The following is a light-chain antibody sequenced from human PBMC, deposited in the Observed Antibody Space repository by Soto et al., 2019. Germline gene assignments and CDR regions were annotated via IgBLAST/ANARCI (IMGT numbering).Light chain of an antibody. Sequence: DIVMTQSPLSLPVTPGEPASISCRSSQSLLHSNGNNYLDWYLQKPGQSPQLLKYLGSTRASGVPDRFSGSGSDPDFTLKITRVEAEYVAMYYCMPARQTPFTFGAGTKLGVK. CDR3: MPARQTPFT. J-gene: IGKJ2*01. V-gene: IGKV2-28*01. CDR1: QSLLHSNGNNY. CDR2: LGS.